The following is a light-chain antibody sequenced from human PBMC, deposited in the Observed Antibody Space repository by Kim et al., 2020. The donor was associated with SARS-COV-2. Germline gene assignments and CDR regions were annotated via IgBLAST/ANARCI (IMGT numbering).Light chain of an antibody. CDR1: QKISSY. Sequence: STVVGDTVTITCRASQKISSYLNWFQQKPGKAPNLLIYASSTLQSGVPSRFSGSGSGTDFTLTISSLQPGDVATYYCQQSYKTPYTFGQGTKLEI. V-gene: IGKV1-39*01. CDR3: QQSYKTPYT. J-gene: IGKJ2*01. CDR2: ASS.